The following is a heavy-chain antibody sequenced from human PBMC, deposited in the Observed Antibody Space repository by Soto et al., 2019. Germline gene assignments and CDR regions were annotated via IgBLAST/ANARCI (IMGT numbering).Heavy chain of an antibody. CDR3: GRDHSGIGDYVDWFDP. CDR1: GYTFNSHA. J-gene: IGHJ5*02. Sequence: ASVKVSCKASGYTFNSHAIHWVRQAPGQRPEWLGWINAGNGNTYYSEKFEGRVTFTRDTLATTVNMELTSLTYEDTAFYYWGRDHSGIGDYVDWFDPWGQGTLVTVSS. V-gene: IGHV1-3*01. D-gene: IGHD3-10*02. CDR2: INAGNGNT.